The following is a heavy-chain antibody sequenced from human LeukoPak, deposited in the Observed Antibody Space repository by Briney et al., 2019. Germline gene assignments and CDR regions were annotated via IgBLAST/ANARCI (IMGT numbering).Heavy chain of an antibody. CDR1: GFTFSSYW. V-gene: IGHV3-7*01. J-gene: IGHJ4*02. Sequence: PGGSLRLSCAASGFTFSSYWMSWVRQAPGKGLEWVANIRQDGSEKYYVDSVKGRFTISRDNAKNSLYLQMNSLRAEDTAVYYCARDSTWTPKCFDYWGQGTLVTVSS. D-gene: IGHD3/OR15-3a*01. CDR3: ARDSTWTPKCFDY. CDR2: IRQDGSEK.